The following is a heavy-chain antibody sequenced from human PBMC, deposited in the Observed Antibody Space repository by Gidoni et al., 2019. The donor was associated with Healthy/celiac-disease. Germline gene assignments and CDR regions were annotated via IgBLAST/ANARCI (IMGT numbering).Heavy chain of an antibody. Sequence: EVQLVESGGGLVKPGGSLRLSCAASGFTFSNAWMSWVRQAPGKGLEWVGRIKSKTDGGTTDYAAPVKGRFTISRDDSKNTLYLQMNSLKTEDTAVYYCTTGEIITMIVVAPDYWGQGTLVTVSS. D-gene: IGHD3-22*01. CDR2: IKSKTDGGTT. J-gene: IGHJ4*02. CDR3: TTGEIITMIVVAPDY. V-gene: IGHV3-15*01. CDR1: GFTFSNAW.